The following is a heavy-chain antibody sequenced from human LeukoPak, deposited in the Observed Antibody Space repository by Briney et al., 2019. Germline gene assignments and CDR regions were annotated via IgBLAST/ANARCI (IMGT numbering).Heavy chain of an antibody. D-gene: IGHD6-6*01. CDR2: ISSSGSTI. CDR3: ARGYSSSPTNYYYYGMDV. J-gene: IGHJ6*02. CDR1: GFTFSDDY. V-gene: IGHV3-11*01. Sequence: GGSLRLSCALSGFTFSDDYMSWIRQAPGKGLEWFSYISSSGSTIYYTDSLKGRFTISRDNAKNSLYLQMNSLRAEDTAVYYCARGYSSSPTNYYYYGMDVWGQGTTVTVSS.